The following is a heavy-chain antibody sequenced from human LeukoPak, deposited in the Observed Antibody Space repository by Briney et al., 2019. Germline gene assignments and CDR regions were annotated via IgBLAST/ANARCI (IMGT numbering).Heavy chain of an antibody. CDR3: ARDFTNYSGYEQFDY. Sequence: ASVKVSCKASGYTFTSYGISWVRQAPGQGLEWMGWISAYNGNTNYAQKLQGRVTMTTDTSTSTAYMELGSLRSDDTAVYYCARDFTNYSGYEQFDYWGQGTLVTVSS. V-gene: IGHV1-18*04. CDR1: GYTFTSYG. CDR2: ISAYNGNT. D-gene: IGHD5-12*01. J-gene: IGHJ4*02.